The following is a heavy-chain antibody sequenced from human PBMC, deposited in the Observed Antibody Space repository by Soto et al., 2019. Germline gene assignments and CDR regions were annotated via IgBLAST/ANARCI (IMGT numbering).Heavy chain of an antibody. Sequence: EVQLVESRGASVQPGGSLRLSCAASGFSLSKYWMHWVRQAPGKGLEWVSRVNGDGSSTTYADSVSGRFIISRDNAKNTVSLQMSSLRADETARYYCARGGSTDFYGLLDLWGQGTQVIVSS. CDR2: VNGDGSST. J-gene: IGHJ5*02. D-gene: IGHD3-16*01. CDR1: GFSLSKYW. CDR3: ARGGSTDFYGLLDL. V-gene: IGHV3-74*01.